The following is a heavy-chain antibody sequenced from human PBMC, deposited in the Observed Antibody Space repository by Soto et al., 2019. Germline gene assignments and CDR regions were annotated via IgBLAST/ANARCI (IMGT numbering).Heavy chain of an antibody. D-gene: IGHD2-15*01. Sequence: QVQLVQSGAEVKKPGSSVKVSCKASGGTFSSYAISWVRQAPGQGLGWMGGIIPIFGTANYAQKFQGRVTITADESTSTAYMELSSLRSEDTAVYYCASLNCSGGSCLKPFDPWGQGTLVTVSS. CDR2: IIPIFGTA. CDR3: ASLNCSGGSCLKPFDP. J-gene: IGHJ5*02. V-gene: IGHV1-69*01. CDR1: GGTFSSYA.